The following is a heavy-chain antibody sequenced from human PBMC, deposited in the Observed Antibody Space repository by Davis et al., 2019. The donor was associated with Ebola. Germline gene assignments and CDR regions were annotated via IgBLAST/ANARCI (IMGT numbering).Heavy chain of an antibody. CDR3: AKDILTGYSIPGGMDV. V-gene: IGHV3-23*01. CDR2: FGVGADT. J-gene: IGHJ6*04. D-gene: IGHD6-13*01. CDR1: GFIFSSYV. Sequence: PGGSLRLSCAASGFIFSSYVMNWVRQAPGKGLEWVSTFGVGADTYYADSVKGRFTISRDNSKNTLYLQMNSLRAEDTAVYYCAKDILTGYSIPGGMDVWGKGTTVTVSS.